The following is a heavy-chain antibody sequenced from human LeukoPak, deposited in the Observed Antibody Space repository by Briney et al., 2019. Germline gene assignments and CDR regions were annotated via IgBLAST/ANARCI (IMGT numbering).Heavy chain of an antibody. CDR2: ISAYNGNT. CDR3: ARDLPLGYCSSTSCLRGAFDI. CDR1: GYTFTSYG. V-gene: IGHV1-18*01. D-gene: IGHD2-2*01. J-gene: IGHJ3*02. Sequence: ASVKVSCKASGYTFTSYGISWVRQAPGQGLEWMGRISAYNGNTNYAQKLQGRVTMTTDTSTSTAYMELRSLRSDDTAVYYCARDLPLGYCSSTSCLRGAFDIWGQGTMVTVSS.